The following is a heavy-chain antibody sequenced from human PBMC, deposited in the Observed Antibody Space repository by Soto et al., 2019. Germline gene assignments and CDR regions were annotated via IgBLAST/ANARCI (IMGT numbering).Heavy chain of an antibody. J-gene: IGHJ4*02. CDR3: ARVDGSGYSYAY. CDR2: IIPIFGPA. CDR1: GGTFSTYT. D-gene: IGHD3-22*01. Sequence: QVQLVQSGAEVKKPGSSVKVSCKASGGTFSTYTISWVRQAPGQGLEWRGGIIPIFGPADYAQKFQGRVTITADESTSTAYLELSSLRSEDTAVYYCARVDGSGYSYAYWGQGTLVTVSS. V-gene: IGHV1-69*01.